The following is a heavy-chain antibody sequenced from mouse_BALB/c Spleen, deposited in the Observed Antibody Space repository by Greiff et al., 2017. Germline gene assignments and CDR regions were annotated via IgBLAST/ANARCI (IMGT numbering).Heavy chain of an antibody. J-gene: IGHJ4*01. Sequence: DVQLQESGPGLVKPSQSLSLTCSVTGYSITSGYYWNWIRQFPGNKLEWMGYISYDGSNNYNPSLKNRISITRDTSKNQFFLKLNSVTTEDTATYYCARDDYGNYAMDYWGQGTSVTVSS. CDR2: ISYDGSN. CDR1: GYSITSGYY. V-gene: IGHV3-6*02. D-gene: IGHD2-1*01. CDR3: ARDDYGNYAMDY.